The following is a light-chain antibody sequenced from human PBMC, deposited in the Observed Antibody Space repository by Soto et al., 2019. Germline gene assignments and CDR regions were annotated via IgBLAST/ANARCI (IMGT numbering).Light chain of an antibody. CDR1: QSVRNNY. CDR2: AAS. V-gene: IGKV3-20*01. CDR3: QQYGTSPLT. J-gene: IGKJ4*01. Sequence: EIVLTQSPGTLSLSPGERATLSCRASQSVRNNYLAWYQQRPGQAPRLLIYAASSRATGIPDRFSGSGSGTDFTLTISRLEPEDFAVYYCQQYGTSPLTFGGGTKVDIK.